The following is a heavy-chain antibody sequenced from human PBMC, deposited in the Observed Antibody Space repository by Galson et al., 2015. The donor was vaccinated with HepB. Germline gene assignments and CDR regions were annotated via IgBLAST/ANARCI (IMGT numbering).Heavy chain of an antibody. CDR3: ARDQVVAATDYYYGMDV. Sequence: SETLSLTCTVSGGSISSSSYYWGWIRQPPGKGLEWIGSIYYSGSTYYNPSLKSRVTISVDTSKNQFSLKLSSVTAADTAVCYCARDQVVAATDYYYGMDVWGQGTTVTVSS. J-gene: IGHJ6*02. V-gene: IGHV4-39*07. CDR1: GGSISSSSYY. CDR2: IYYSGST. D-gene: IGHD2-15*01.